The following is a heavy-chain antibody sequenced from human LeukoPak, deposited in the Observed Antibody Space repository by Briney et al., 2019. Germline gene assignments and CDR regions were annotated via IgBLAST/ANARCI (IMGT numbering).Heavy chain of an antibody. CDR1: GFTFSSYD. CDR3: ARGVGYSYGPTSPPDY. V-gene: IGHV3-13*01. D-gene: IGHD5-18*01. Sequence: GGSLRLSCAASGFTFSSYDMNWVRQATGKGLEWVSASGTAGDTYYPGSVKGRFTISRENAKNSLYLQMNSLRAGDTAVYYCARGVGYSYGPTSPPDYWGQGTLVTVSS. J-gene: IGHJ4*02. CDR2: SGTAGDT.